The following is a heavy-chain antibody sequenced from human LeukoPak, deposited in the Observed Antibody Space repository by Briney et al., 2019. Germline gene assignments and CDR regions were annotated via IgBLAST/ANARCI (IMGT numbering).Heavy chain of an antibody. V-gene: IGHV1-69*05. D-gene: IGHD3-22*01. CDR3: ARGAYYYDSSGLAPFDY. CDR2: INPIFGTA. J-gene: IGHJ4*02. CDR1: GCTFSSYA. Sequence: AASVKVSCKASGCTFSSYAISWVRQAPGQGLEWMGGINPIFGTANYAQKFQGRVTITTDESTSTAYMELSSLRSEDTAVYYCARGAYYYDSSGLAPFDYWGQGTLVTVSS.